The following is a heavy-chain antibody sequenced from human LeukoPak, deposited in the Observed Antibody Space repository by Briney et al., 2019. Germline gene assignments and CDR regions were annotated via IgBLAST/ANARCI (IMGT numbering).Heavy chain of an antibody. D-gene: IGHD6-13*01. CDR3: ARDLPPRRPKRFIVAAGTFDY. Sequence: PGRSLRLSCAASGFTFSSYAMHWVRQAPGKGLEWAAVISYDGSKKYYADSVKGRFTISRDNSENTLYLQMNSLRAEDTAVYYCARDLPPRRPKRFIVAAGTFDYWGQGTLVTVSS. V-gene: IGHV3-30-3*01. CDR1: GFTFSSYA. CDR2: ISYDGSKK. J-gene: IGHJ4*02.